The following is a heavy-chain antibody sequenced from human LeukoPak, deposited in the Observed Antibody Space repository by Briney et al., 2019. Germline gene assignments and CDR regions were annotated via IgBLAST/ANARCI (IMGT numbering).Heavy chain of an antibody. CDR1: GFTFNNYA. D-gene: IGHD4-17*01. CDR3: ARDYADYVGYFFFDY. J-gene: IGHJ4*02. Sequence: GGSLRLSCAASGFTFNNYAMNWVRQAPGKGLEWASSISGSGETTYYADSAKGRFTISRDNSQNTLYLQMNSLRAEDTAVYYCARDYADYVGYFFFDYWGQGTLVTVSS. V-gene: IGHV3-23*01. CDR2: ISGSGETT.